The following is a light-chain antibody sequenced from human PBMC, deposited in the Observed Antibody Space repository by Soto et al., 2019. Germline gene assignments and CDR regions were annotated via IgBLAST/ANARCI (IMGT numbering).Light chain of an antibody. Sequence: QSVLTQPPSASGTPGQRVTISCSGSSSNIGSNTVNWYHHLPGTAPKLLIHSNNQRPSGVPDRFSGSKSGTSASLAISGLQSEDEADYYCSAWDNSLSGPLFGGGTKLTVL. J-gene: IGLJ2*01. CDR2: SNN. CDR1: SSNIGSNT. CDR3: SAWDNSLSGPL. V-gene: IGLV1-44*01.